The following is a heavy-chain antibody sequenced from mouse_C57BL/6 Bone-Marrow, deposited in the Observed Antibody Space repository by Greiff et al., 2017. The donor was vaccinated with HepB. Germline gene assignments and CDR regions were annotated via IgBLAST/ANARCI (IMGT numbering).Heavy chain of an antibody. J-gene: IGHJ3*01. CDR1: GYAFSSSW. CDR3: ARRAY. Sequence: QVQLKESGPELVKPGASVKISCKASGYAFSSSWMNWVKQRPGKGLEWIGRIYPGDGDTNYNGKFKGKATLTADKSSSTAYMQLSSLTSGDSAVYFCARRAYWGQGTLVTVSA. CDR2: IYPGDGDT. V-gene: IGHV1-82*01.